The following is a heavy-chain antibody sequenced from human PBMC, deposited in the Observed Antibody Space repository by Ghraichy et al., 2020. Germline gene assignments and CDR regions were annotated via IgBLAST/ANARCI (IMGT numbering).Heavy chain of an antibody. V-gene: IGHV1-24*01. CDR3: ATSSTAMVYWYFDL. Sequence: ASVKVSCKVSGYTLTELSMHWVRQAPGKGLEWMGGFDPEDGETIYAQKFQGRVTMTEDTSTDTAYMELSSLRSEDTAVYYCATSSTAMVYWYFDLWGRGTLVTVSS. J-gene: IGHJ2*01. D-gene: IGHD5-18*01. CDR1: GYTLTELS. CDR2: FDPEDGET.